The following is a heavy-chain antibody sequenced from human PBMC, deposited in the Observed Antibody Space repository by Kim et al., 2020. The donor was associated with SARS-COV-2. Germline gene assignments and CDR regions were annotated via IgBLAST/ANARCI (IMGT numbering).Heavy chain of an antibody. D-gene: IGHD2-21*02. CDR3: ARDEWTNCGGDSLSWYFDL. CDR2: IIPIFGTA. V-gene: IGHV1-69*13. Sequence: SVKVSCKASGGSFTSYAISWVRQAPGQGLEWMGGIIPIFGTANYAQKFQGRVTITADASMSTAYMELSSLRSEDTAVYYCARDEWTNCGGDSLSWYFDL. CDR1: GGSFTSYA. J-gene: IGHJ2*01.